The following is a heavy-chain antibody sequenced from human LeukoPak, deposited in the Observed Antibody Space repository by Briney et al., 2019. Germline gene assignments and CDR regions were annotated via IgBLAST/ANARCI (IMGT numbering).Heavy chain of an antibody. J-gene: IGHJ4*02. V-gene: IGHV4-31*11. CDR1: GDSISSGGYY. D-gene: IGHD2-21*02. Sequence: PSQTLSLTCAVSGDSISSGGYYWSWIRQHPGKGLAWIGYIYYSGSTYYNPSLKSRITISVDTSKNQFSLKLSSVTATDTAVYYCARVGAMYCGGDCYYVDYWGQGTLVTVSS. CDR3: ARVGAMYCGGDCYYVDY. CDR2: IYYSGST.